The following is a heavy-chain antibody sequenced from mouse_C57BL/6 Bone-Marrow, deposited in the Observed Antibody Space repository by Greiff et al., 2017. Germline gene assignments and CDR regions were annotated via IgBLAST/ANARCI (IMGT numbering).Heavy chain of an antibody. CDR2: IDPENGDT. D-gene: IGHD1-1*01. CDR1: GFNIKDDH. V-gene: IGHV14-4*01. Sequence: EVQLQQSGAELVRPGASVKLSCTASGFNIKDDHMHWVKQRPEQGLEWIGWIDPENGDTEYASKFQGKATITADTSSNTAYLQLSSLTSEDTAVYYCTTTDYFDFWGPGTTLTVSS. J-gene: IGHJ2*01. CDR3: TTTDYFDF.